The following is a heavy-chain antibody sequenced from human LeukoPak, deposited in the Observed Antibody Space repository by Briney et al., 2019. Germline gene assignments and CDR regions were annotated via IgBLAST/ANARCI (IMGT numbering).Heavy chain of an antibody. Sequence: AASVTVSCKASGGTFSSYAISWVRQAPGQGLEWMGGIIPIFGTANYAQKFQGRVTNTADESTSTAYMELSSLRSEDTAVYYCARATAAAVPYFDYWGQGTLVTVSS. J-gene: IGHJ4*02. CDR3: ARATAAAVPYFDY. V-gene: IGHV1-69*13. CDR1: GGTFSSYA. D-gene: IGHD6-13*01. CDR2: IIPIFGTA.